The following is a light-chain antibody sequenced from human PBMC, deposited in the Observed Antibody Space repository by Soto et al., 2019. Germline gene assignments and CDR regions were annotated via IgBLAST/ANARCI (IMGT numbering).Light chain of an antibody. J-gene: IGLJ1*01. Sequence: QSVLTQPASVSGSPGQSITISCTGTSSDIGFYNYVSWYQQYPGKAPYLLSHGVTNRPSGISYRFSGSKSGSTAYLTISGLRDEDEADYYCSSYSPSFFYVFGTGTKLTVL. CDR1: SSDIGFYNY. CDR3: SSYSPSFFYV. V-gene: IGLV2-14*01. CDR2: GVT.